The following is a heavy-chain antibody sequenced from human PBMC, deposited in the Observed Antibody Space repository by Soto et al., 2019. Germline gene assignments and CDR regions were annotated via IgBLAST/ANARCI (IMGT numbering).Heavy chain of an antibody. D-gene: IGHD3-3*01. CDR1: GFIFSNYA. Sequence: EVQLLESGGGLVQPGGSLRLSCAASGFIFSNYAMSWVRQAPGKGLEWVSAISNGGDDTYYLDSVKGRFTISRDNSKNSLYLQMNSLRAEDTALYYCVHGQGVVPWGQGTPVTVSS. CDR2: ISNGGDDT. CDR3: VHGQGVVP. J-gene: IGHJ5*02. V-gene: IGHV3-23*01.